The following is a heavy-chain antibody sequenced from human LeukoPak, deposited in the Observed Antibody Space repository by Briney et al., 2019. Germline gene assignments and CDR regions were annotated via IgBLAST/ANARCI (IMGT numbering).Heavy chain of an antibody. D-gene: IGHD3-10*01. CDR2: ISAYNGNT. CDR1: GHTFTSYG. J-gene: IGHJ4*02. CDR3: ARSVVGFGELLLSYFDY. V-gene: IGHV1-18*01. Sequence: ASVKVSCKASGHTFTSYGISWVRQAPGQGLEWMGWISAYNGNTNYAQKLQGRVTMTTDTSTSTAYMELRSLRSDDTAVYYCARSVVGFGELLLSYFDYWGQGTLVTVSS.